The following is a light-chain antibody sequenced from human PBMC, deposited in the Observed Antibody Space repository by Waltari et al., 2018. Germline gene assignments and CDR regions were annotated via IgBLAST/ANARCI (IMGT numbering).Light chain of an antibody. J-gene: IGLJ3*02. CDR2: EVS. CDR1: SSDVGNRNH. Sequence: QSALTQPASVSGSPGPSITISCPGTSSDVGNRNHVSLYQQPPGRAPKLIIYEVSERPSGVSNRFSGSKSGNTASLTISGLQPEDEADYYCYSYARTITFVFGGGTKLTVL. V-gene: IGLV2-23*02. CDR3: YSYARTITFV.